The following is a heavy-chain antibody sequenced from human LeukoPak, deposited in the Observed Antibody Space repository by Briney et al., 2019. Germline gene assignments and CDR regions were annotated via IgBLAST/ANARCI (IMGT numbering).Heavy chain of an antibody. CDR3: ARAYSSSWYFNWFDP. CDR2: IYHSGST. Sequence: SETLSLTCTVSGYSISSGYYWGWLRQPPGRGLEWIGTIYHSGSTYYNPSLKSRVTISVDTSKNQFSLKLSSVTAADTAVYFCARAYSSSWYFNWFDPWGQGTQVTVPS. J-gene: IGHJ5*02. D-gene: IGHD6-13*01. V-gene: IGHV4-38-2*02. CDR1: GYSISSGYY.